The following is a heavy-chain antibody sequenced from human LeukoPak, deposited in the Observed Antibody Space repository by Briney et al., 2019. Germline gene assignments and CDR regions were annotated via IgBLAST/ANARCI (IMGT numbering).Heavy chain of an antibody. CDR1: GGTFSSYA. J-gene: IGHJ6*03. V-gene: IGHV1-69*05. CDR2: IIPIFGTA. CDR3: ARVSVNYYYMDV. Sequence: EASVKVSCEASGGTFSSYAISWVRQAPGQGLERMGGIIPIFGTANYAQKFQCRVTITTDESTSTAYMELSSLRSEDTAAYYCARVSVNYYYMDVWGKGTTVTVSS.